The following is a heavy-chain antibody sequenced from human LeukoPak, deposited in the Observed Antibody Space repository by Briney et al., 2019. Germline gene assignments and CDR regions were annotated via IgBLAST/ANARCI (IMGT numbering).Heavy chain of an antibody. CDR1: GFTFSGYA. CDR3: AKPLLGSGSYYGHYYYGMDV. Sequence: GGSLRLSCAASGFTFSGYAMSWVRQAPGRGLEWVSDISGSGGSTYYADSVTGRFTISSDNSKNTLYLQMNSLRAEDTAVYSCAKPLLGSGSYYGHYYYGMDVWGQGTTVTVSS. CDR2: ISGSGGST. J-gene: IGHJ6*02. D-gene: IGHD3-10*01. V-gene: IGHV3-23*01.